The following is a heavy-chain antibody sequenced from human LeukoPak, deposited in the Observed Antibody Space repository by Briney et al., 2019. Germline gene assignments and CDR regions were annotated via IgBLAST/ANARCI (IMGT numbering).Heavy chain of an antibody. D-gene: IGHD3-10*01. J-gene: IGHJ4*02. CDR1: GYTFTAYY. Sequence: ASVKVSCKAPGYTFTAYYIHWVRQAPGQGLDWMGWINPNSGGTNYAQNFRGRVTLTRDTSISTAYMELTRLRSDDTAVYYCARSRADGSGSYYNDFDYWGQGTLVTVSS. V-gene: IGHV1-2*02. CDR2: INPNSGGT. CDR3: ARSRADGSGSYYNDFDY.